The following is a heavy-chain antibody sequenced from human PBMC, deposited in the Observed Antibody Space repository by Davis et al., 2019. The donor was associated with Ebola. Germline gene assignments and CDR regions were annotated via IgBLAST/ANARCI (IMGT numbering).Heavy chain of an antibody. CDR1: GGSISSYY. CDR2: IYYSGST. CDR3: ARGGRGSWGYYYYYGMDV. Sequence: PSETLSLTCTVSGGSISSYYWSWIRQPPGKGLEWIGYIYYSGSTNYNPSLKSRVTISVDTSKNQFSLKLSSVTAADTAVYYCARGGRGSWGYYYYYGMDVWGQGTTVTVSS. J-gene: IGHJ6*02. D-gene: IGHD6-13*01. V-gene: IGHV4-59*01.